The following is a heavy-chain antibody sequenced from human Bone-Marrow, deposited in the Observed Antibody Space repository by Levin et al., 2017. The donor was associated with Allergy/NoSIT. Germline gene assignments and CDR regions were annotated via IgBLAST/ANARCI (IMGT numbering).Heavy chain of an antibody. J-gene: IGHJ4*02. V-gene: IGHV3-66*04. CDR1: GFTVSNNY. CDR2: IYSGGSI. CDR3: AGHTEGDC. D-gene: IGHD4-11*01. Sequence: GESLKISCAASGFTVSNNYMSWVRQAPGKGLEWVALIYSGGSIHYADSVKGRFTVSRDNSKNTLFLQMSSLRAEDTAVYYCAGHTEGDCWGQGALVAVSS.